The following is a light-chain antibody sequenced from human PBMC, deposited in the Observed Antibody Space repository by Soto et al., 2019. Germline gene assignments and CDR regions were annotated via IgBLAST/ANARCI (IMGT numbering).Light chain of an antibody. CDR1: QSISSW. CDR3: QHYKTYGIT. V-gene: IGKV1-5*03. Sequence: DIQMTQSPTTLSASVGDRVSITCRASQSISSWLAWYQQKPGKAPKLLIYRASTLESGVPLRFTGSGSGTQFTLPINSLQPDDFATYYCQHYKTYGITFGQGTRLEIK. J-gene: IGKJ5*01. CDR2: RAS.